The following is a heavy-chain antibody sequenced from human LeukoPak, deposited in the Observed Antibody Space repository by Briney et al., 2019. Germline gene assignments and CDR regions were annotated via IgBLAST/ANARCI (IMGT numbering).Heavy chain of an antibody. CDR1: VGSFSGYY. J-gene: IGHJ4*02. CDR2: INHSGST. Sequence: SETLSLTCAVNVGSFSGYYWSWIRQPPGKGLEWIGEINHSGSTNYNPSLKSRVTISVDTSKNQFSLKLSSVTAADTAVYYCARHWFIAALDYWGQGTLVTVSS. V-gene: IGHV4-34*01. D-gene: IGHD6-13*01. CDR3: ARHWFIAALDY.